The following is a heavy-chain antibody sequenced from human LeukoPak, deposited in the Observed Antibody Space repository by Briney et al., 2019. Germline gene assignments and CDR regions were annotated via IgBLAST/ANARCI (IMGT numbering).Heavy chain of an antibody. CDR1: GGTFSSYA. J-gene: IGHJ3*02. D-gene: IGHD1-14*01. Sequence: ASVKVSCKASGGTFSSYAISWVRQAPGQGLEWMGGIIPIFGTANYAQKFQGRVTITADESTSTAYMELSSLRSEDTAVYYCARDTTSAFDIWGQGTMVTVSS. V-gene: IGHV1-69*13. CDR3: ARDTTSAFDI. CDR2: IIPIFGTA.